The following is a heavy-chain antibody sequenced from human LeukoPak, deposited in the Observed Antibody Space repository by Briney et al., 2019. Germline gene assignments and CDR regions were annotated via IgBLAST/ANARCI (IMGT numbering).Heavy chain of an antibody. Sequence: GGSLRLSCAASGFTFDDYGMSWVRQAPGKGLEWVSSISSSSSYIYYADSVKGRFTISRDNAKNSLYLQMNSLRAEDTAVYYCASGLNVLLWFGEGVENAFDIWGQGTMVTVSS. V-gene: IGHV3-21*01. CDR3: ASGLNVLLWFGEGVENAFDI. J-gene: IGHJ3*02. D-gene: IGHD3-10*01. CDR1: GFTFDDYG. CDR2: ISSSSSYI.